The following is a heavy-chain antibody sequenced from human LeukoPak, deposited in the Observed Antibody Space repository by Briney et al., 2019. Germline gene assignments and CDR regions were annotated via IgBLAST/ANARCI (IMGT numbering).Heavy chain of an antibody. CDR2: ISHSSSYI. Sequence: TGGSLRLSCATSGFTFSSYSMHWVRQAPGKGLEWVSSISHSSSYIYYADSVKGRFTISRDNAKNSLYLQMNSLRAEDTAMYYCARVVSGIYDYNWGQGTLVTVPS. V-gene: IGHV3-21*01. D-gene: IGHD3-16*01. CDR3: ARVVSGIYDYN. CDR1: GFTFSSYS. J-gene: IGHJ4*02.